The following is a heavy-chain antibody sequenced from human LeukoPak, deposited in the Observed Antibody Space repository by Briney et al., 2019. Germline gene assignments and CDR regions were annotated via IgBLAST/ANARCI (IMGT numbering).Heavy chain of an antibody. V-gene: IGHV4-4*09. CDR1: GGSISSYY. CDR2: IYTSGST. Sequence: SETLSLTCTVSGGSISSYYWSWIRQPPGKGLEWIGYIYTSGSTNYNPSLKSRVTISVDMSKNQFSLKLSSVTAADTAVYYCARHYDFWSGYYYFDYWGQGTLVTVSS. CDR3: ARHYDFWSGYYYFDY. J-gene: IGHJ4*02. D-gene: IGHD3-3*01.